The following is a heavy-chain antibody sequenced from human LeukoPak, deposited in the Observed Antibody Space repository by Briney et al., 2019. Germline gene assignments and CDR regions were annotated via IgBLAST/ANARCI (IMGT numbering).Heavy chain of an antibody. CDR1: GFTFSSYW. J-gene: IGHJ5*02. CDR3: ARDRPSLLWFGELSGWFDP. V-gene: IGHV3-74*01. CDR2: INSDGSST. Sequence: PGGSLRLSCAASGFTFSSYWMHWVRQAPGKGPVWVSRINSDGSSTSYADSVKGRFTISRDNAKNTLYLQMNSLRAEDTAVYYCARDRPSLLWFGELSGWFDPWGQGTLVTVSS. D-gene: IGHD3-10*01.